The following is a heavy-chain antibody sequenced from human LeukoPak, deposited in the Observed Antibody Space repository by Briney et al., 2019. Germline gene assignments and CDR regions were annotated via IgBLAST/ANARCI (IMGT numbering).Heavy chain of an antibody. CDR2: VYPDYSER. D-gene: IGHD3-3*01. CDR3: APLDFCVPST. CDR1: GYTLNELS. J-gene: IGHJ5*02. V-gene: IGHV1-24*01. Sequence: ASVNVSCKVSGYTLNELSIHWVRQAAGKGLEWMGGVYPDYSERDYAQKFQGRVTMAETTYTQTAHMELSSLRSEDTAVYCCAPLDFCVPSTWGQGTLVTVSS.